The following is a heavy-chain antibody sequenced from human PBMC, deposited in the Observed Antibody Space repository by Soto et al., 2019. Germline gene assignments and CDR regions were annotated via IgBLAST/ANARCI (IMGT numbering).Heavy chain of an antibody. CDR1: GFTFTSFD. J-gene: IGHJ4*02. V-gene: IGHV3-30*09. CDR3: ARRLTETVSALGY. CDR2: ISENGVNK. D-gene: IGHD2-8*01. Sequence: QVQLVESGGGVVQTGASLRLSCSASGFTFTSFDIHWVRQAPGKGLEWVAVISENGVNKYSAESVRGRFVISRDNSKNTVELEMNSLRPEDTAVYFCARRLTETVSALGYWGQGTLVSVSS.